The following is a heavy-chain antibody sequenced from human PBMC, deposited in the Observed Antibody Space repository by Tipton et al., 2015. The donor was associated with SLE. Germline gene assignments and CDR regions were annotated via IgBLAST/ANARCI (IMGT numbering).Heavy chain of an antibody. J-gene: IGHJ4*02. V-gene: IGHV3-30*02. CDR1: GFSFSNYG. CDR3: AKSRVDQGGNFVALDS. CDR2: ILYDGSNT. D-gene: IGHD4-23*01. Sequence: GSLRLSCAASGFSFSNYGVHWVRQVPGKGLEGVAFILYDGSNTYYADSVKGRFTISRDNSKNTVYLQMNSLRADDTAVYYCAKSRVDQGGNFVALDSWGQGTLVTVSS.